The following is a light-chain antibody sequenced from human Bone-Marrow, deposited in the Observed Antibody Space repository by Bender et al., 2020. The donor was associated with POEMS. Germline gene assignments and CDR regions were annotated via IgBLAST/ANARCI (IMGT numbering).Light chain of an antibody. CDR3: AVWGDSLNGWV. Sequence: QSVLTQPPSASGTPGQRVTIPCSGGSSNIGAHAVNWYQHLPGTAPKLLIYSSHRRPSEVPDRFSGSRSGTSASLAITELQSEDEADYYCAVWGDSLNGWVFGGATKLTVL. V-gene: IGLV1-44*01. CDR1: SSNIGAHA. CDR2: SSH. J-gene: IGLJ3*02.